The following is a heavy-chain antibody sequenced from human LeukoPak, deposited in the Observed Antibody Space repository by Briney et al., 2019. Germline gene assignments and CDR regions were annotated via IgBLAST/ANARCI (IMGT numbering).Heavy chain of an antibody. J-gene: IGHJ4*02. CDR3: ARGYYSDYFDY. CDR1: GGSISSGSYY. Sequence: SQTLSLTCTVSGGSISSGSYYWSWIRQPAGKGLEWIGRIYTSGRTNYNPSLKSRVTISVDTSKNQFSLKLRSVTAADTAMYYCARGYYSDYFDYWGQGTLVTVSS. CDR2: IYTSGRT. D-gene: IGHD3-10*01. V-gene: IGHV4-61*02.